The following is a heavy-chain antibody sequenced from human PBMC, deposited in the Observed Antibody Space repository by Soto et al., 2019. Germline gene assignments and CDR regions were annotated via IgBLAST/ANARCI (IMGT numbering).Heavy chain of an antibody. Sequence: GGSLRLSCAASGFTFSSYAMSWVRQAPGKGLEWVSAISGSGGSTYYADSVKGRFTISRDNSKNTLYLQMNSLRAEDTAVYYCAKDRGLNRRSTSCYFGVCLLDYWGQGTLVTVSS. D-gene: IGHD2-2*01. V-gene: IGHV3-23*01. CDR1: GFTFSSYA. CDR3: AKDRGLNRRSTSCYFGVCLLDY. CDR2: ISGSGGST. J-gene: IGHJ4*02.